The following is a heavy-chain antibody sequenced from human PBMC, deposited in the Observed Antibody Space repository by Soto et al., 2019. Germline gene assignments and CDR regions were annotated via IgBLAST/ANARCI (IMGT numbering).Heavy chain of an antibody. CDR3: AKGNGGGYFDL. D-gene: IGHD2-21*01. CDR1: GFTFGTYA. V-gene: IGHV3-23*01. Sequence: EVQLLESGGGLVQPGGSLRLSCEASGFTFGTYAMSWVRQAPGKGLDWVSGISGTGAHTYYTDSVKGRFTISRDNSKKMRYLHLNSQGAADSAEYFCAKGNGGGYFDLWGRGTLFTVSS. J-gene: IGHJ2*01. CDR2: ISGTGAHT.